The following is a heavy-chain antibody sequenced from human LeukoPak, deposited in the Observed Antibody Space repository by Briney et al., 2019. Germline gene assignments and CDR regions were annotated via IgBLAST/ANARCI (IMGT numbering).Heavy chain of an antibody. V-gene: IGHV4-39*01. CDR2: IYYSGTT. Sequence: ETLSLTCTVSGGSISNHNYYWGWIRQSPGKGLEWIGSIYYSGTTYYNPSLKSRVTISVDTSKNQFSLKLSSVTAADTAVYYCARVTMMDYYYHYGMDVWGQGTTVTVSS. CDR3: ARVTMMDYYYHYGMDV. D-gene: IGHD3-22*01. J-gene: IGHJ6*02. CDR1: GGSISNHNYY.